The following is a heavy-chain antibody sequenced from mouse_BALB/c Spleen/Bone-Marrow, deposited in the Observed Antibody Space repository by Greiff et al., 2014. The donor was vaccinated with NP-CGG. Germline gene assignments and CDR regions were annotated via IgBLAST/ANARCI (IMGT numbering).Heavy chain of an antibody. CDR2: IHPNSGNT. D-gene: IGHD2-1*01. Sequence: VQLQQSGSVLVRPGASVKLSCKASGYTFTSSWMHWAKQRPGQGLEWIGEIHPNSGNTNYNEKFKGKATLTVDTSSSTAYVDLSSLSSEDSAVYYCAREKIYGNCLWYFDVWGAGTTVTVSS. J-gene: IGHJ1*01. CDR3: AREKIYGNCLWYFDV. CDR1: GYTFTSSW. V-gene: IGHV1S130*01.